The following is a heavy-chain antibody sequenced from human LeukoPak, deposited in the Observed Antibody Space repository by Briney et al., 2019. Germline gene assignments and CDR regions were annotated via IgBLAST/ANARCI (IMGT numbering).Heavy chain of an antibody. V-gene: IGHV4-59*01. CDR3: AGGGVAVAGRVDY. D-gene: IGHD6-19*01. Sequence: SETLSLTCTVSGGSINSYYWSWLRQPPGKGLEWIGYIYYSGTTNYNPSLKSRVTISVDTSKNQFSLKLRSVTAADTALYYCAGGGVAVAGRVDYWGQGTLVTVSS. CDR1: GGSINSYY. J-gene: IGHJ4*02. CDR2: IYYSGTT.